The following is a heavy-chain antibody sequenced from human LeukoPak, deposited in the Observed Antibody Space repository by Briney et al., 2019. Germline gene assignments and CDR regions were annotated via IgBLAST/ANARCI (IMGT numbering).Heavy chain of an antibody. J-gene: IGHJ4*02. Sequence: GGSLRLSCAASGFTFSTYDMSWVRQAPGKGVEWVSAISASGGTTSSADSVKGRFTISRDNSKNTLYLQMNSLRAEDTAVYYCAKREHTVTSPLDYWGQGTLVTVSS. CDR2: ISASGGTT. CDR3: AKREHTVTSPLDY. CDR1: GFTFSTYD. D-gene: IGHD4-11*01. V-gene: IGHV3-23*01.